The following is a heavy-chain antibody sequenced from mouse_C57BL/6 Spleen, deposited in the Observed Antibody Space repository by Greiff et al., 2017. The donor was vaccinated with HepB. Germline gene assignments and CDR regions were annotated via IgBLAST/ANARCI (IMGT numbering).Heavy chain of an antibody. CDR2: IRNKANGYTT. J-gene: IGHJ2*01. CDR3: ARYYGSSGFDY. V-gene: IGHV7-3*01. Sequence: EVQLVESGGGLVQPGGSLSLSCAASGFTFTDYYMSWVRQPPGKALEWLGFIRNKANGYTTEYSASVKGRFTISRDNSQSILYLQMNALRAEDSATYYCARYYGSSGFDYWGQGTTLTVSS. D-gene: IGHD1-1*01. CDR1: GFTFTDYY.